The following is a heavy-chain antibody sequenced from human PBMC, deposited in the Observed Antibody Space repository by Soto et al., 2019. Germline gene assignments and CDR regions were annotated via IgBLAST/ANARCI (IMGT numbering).Heavy chain of an antibody. D-gene: IGHD6-19*01. Sequence: PGGSLRLSCAASGFPFSSYGMHWVRQAPGKGLEWVAVIWYDGSNKYYADSVKGRFTISRDNSKNTLYLQMNSLRAEDTAVYYCARAGTVAGLDYWGQGTLVTVSS. CDR1: GFPFSSYG. CDR3: ARAGTVAGLDY. V-gene: IGHV3-33*01. J-gene: IGHJ4*02. CDR2: IWYDGSNK.